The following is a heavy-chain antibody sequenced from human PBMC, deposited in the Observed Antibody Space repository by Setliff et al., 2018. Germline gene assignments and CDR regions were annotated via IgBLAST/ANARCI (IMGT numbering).Heavy chain of an antibody. CDR1: GFTFTTYW. D-gene: IGHD3-22*01. CDR3: AKDTYYYDSSGYYVFDY. CDR2: IRPDGSNK. Sequence: GGSLRLSCGASGFTFTTYWMSWVRQAPGKGLEWVAFIRPDGSNKYYADFVKGRFTISRDNSKNTLYLQMNSLRVEDTAVYYCAKDTYYYDSSGYYVFDYWGQGTLVTVSS. V-gene: IGHV3-30*02. J-gene: IGHJ4*02.